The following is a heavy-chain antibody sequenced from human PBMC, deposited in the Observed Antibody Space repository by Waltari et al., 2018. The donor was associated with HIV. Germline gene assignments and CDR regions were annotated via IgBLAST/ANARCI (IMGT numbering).Heavy chain of an antibody. CDR2: MNPNSGNT. D-gene: IGHD3-3*01. J-gene: IGHJ4*02. V-gene: IGHV1-8*01. Sequence: QVQLVQSGAEVTKPGASVKVSCKASGYPFTSYDINWVRQATGQGLEWMGWMNPNSGNTGYAQKFQGRVTMTRNTSISTAYMELSSLRSEDTAVYYCARGGDFWSDRGRRGFDYWGQGTLVTVSS. CDR3: ARGGDFWSDRGRRGFDY. CDR1: GYPFTSYD.